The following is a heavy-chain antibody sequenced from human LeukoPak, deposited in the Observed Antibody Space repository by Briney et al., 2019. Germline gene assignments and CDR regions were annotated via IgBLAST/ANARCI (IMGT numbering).Heavy chain of an antibody. V-gene: IGHV3-48*01. J-gene: IGHJ5*02. CDR3: ARARRDCSGGSCYPDYNWFDP. CDR2: ISSGTSAI. D-gene: IGHD2-15*01. Sequence: GGSLRLSCAASGFTFSSYSMNWVRQAPGKGLEWVSFISSGTSAISYVDSVKGRFTVYYADSVKGRFTISRDNAKNSLYLQMNSLRAEDTAVYYCARARRDCSGGSCYPDYNWFDPWGQGTLVTVSS. CDR1: GFTFSSYS.